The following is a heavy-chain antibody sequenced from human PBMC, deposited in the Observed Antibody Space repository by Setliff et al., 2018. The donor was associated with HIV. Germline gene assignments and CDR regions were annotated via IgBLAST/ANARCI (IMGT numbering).Heavy chain of an antibody. D-gene: IGHD3-10*01. V-gene: IGHV4-31*03. CDR3: ARDYYDDTYYSPGIYYLYYMDV. J-gene: IGHJ6*03. CDR2: ISNSGGA. CDR1: GAHISSGTYY. Sequence: SETLSLTCTVSGAHISSGTYYWSWIRQFPGKGLEWIGYISNSGGAYYNPSLKSRVSLSIDSSKNQISLDLTSVTAADTAVYYCARDYYDDTYYSPGIYYLYYMDVWGKGTTVTVS.